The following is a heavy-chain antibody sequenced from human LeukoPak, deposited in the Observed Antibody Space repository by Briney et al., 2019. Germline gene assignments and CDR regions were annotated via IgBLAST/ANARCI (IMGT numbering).Heavy chain of an antibody. CDR1: GGSISSYY. J-gene: IGHJ6*03. CDR3: ASRYYDLWSGYYIDNYYYYMDV. D-gene: IGHD3-3*01. V-gene: IGHV4-59*01. Sequence: PSETLSLTCTVSGGSISSYYWSWIRQPPGKGLEWIGYIYYSGSTNYNPSLKSRVTISVDTSKNQFSLKLSSVTAADTAVYYCASRYYDLWSGYYIDNYYYYMDVWGKGTTVTVSS. CDR2: IYYSGST.